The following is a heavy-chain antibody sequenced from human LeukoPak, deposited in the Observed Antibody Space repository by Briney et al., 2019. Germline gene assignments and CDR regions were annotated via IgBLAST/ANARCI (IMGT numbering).Heavy chain of an antibody. Sequence: GASVKVSCKASGYPFIDYYLHWVRQAPEQGLEWMGCINPNTGDTNSAQNFQGRVIMTRDTSITTAYMELSRLKSDDTALYYCASKGAGHCYDASCMGSFDLWGQGTTVAVSS. CDR1: GYPFIDYY. CDR2: INPNTGDT. D-gene: IGHD2-15*01. J-gene: IGHJ3*01. V-gene: IGHV1-2*02. CDR3: ASKGAGHCYDASCMGSFDL.